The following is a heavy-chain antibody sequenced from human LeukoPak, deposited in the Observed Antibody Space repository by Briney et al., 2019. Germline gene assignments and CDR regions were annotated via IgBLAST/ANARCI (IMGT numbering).Heavy chain of an antibody. J-gene: IGHJ3*02. CDR1: GVTLSNYG. Sequence: GGSLRLSCVASGVTLSNYGMNWVRQAPGKELEWVSSSAGSGGGGGTYYADSVKGRFTIFRDNSKNTLFLHMNSLRVDDTAVYYCAKGTTGHCSGATCYPFDMWGQGTVVTVSS. V-gene: IGHV3-23*01. CDR2: SAGSGGGGGT. CDR3: AKGTTGHCSGATCYPFDM. D-gene: IGHD2-15*01.